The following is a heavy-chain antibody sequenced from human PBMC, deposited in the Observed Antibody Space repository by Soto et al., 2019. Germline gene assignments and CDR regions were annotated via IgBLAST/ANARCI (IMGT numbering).Heavy chain of an antibody. V-gene: IGHV3-74*01. J-gene: IGHJ6*02. CDR2: IDSDGSTT. CDR1: GFTFSVYW. CDR3: ARPGYSNYGPGVDV. Sequence: EVQLVESGGGLVQPGGSLRLSCAASGFTFSVYWMHWVRQAPGKGLVWVSRIDSDGSTTSYADSVKGRFTISRDNAKSTLYLQMNSLRAEDTAVYYCARPGYSNYGPGVDVWGQWTRVTVSS. D-gene: IGHD4-4*01.